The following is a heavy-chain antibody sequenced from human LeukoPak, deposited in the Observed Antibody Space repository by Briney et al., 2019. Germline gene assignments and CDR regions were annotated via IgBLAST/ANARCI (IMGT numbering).Heavy chain of an antibody. CDR1: GGSISSYY. J-gene: IGHJ3*02. V-gene: IGHV4-4*07. CDR3: AREIAGLVTDHDAFDI. Sequence: PSETLSLTCTVSGGSISSYYWSWIRQPAGKGLEWIGRIYTSGSTNYNPSLKSRVTMSVDTSKNQFSLKLSSVTAADTAVYYCAREIAGLVTDHDAFDIWGQGTMVTVSS. CDR2: IYTSGST. D-gene: IGHD3/OR15-3a*01.